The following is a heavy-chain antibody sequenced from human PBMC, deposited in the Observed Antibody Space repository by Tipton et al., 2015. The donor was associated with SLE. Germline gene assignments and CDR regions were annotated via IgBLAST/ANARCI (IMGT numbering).Heavy chain of an antibody. Sequence: TLSLTCTVSGGSISSSSYYWGWICQPPGKGLEWIGSIYYSGSTYYNPSLKSRVTISVDTSKNQFSLKLSSVSAADTAVYYCAGLQQLVGFDPWGQGTLVTVSS. D-gene: IGHD6-13*01. CDR3: AGLQQLVGFDP. V-gene: IGHV4-39*07. CDR1: GGSISSSSYY. J-gene: IGHJ5*02. CDR2: IYYSGST.